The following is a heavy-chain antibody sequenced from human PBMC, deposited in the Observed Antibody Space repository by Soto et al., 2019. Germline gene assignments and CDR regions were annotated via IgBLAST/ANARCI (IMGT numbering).Heavy chain of an antibody. CDR1: GFTFSSYW. V-gene: IGHV3-74*01. CDR2: INSDGSST. CDR3: ARGSSGWYYYYYMDV. D-gene: IGHD6-19*01. Sequence: GGSLRLSCAASGFTFSSYWMHCVRQAPGKGLVWVSRINSDGSSTSYADSVKGRFTISRDNAKNTLYLQMNSLRAEDTAVYYCARGSSGWYYYYYMDVWGKGTTVTVSS. J-gene: IGHJ6*03.